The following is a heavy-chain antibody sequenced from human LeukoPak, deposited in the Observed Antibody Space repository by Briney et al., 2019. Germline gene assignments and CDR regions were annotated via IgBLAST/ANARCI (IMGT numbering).Heavy chain of an antibody. V-gene: IGHV3-53*01. CDR2: FYSGEST. CDR3: AKDLDYTTYGYYFDY. D-gene: IGHD4-11*01. CDR1: GFSVGSNY. J-gene: IGHJ4*02. Sequence: PGGSLRLSCAASGFSVGSNYMTWVRQAPGKGLEWVSCFYSGESTFYADSVQGRFTISRDISKNTVYLQMDRLRADDTAVYYCAKDLDYTTYGYYFDYWGQGTLVTVSS.